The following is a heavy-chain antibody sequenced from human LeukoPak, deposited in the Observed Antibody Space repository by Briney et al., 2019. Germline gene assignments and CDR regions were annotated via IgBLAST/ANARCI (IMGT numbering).Heavy chain of an antibody. CDR3: ARDRYGAVAGHGGFDY. J-gene: IGHJ4*02. V-gene: IGHV3-74*01. CDR2: INSDGSST. Sequence: GRSLRLSCAACGFTFSSYWLHCVCQAPGKGLVWVSRINSDGSSTSYADSVKGRFTISRDNAKNTLYLQMNSLRAEDTAVYYCARDRYGAVAGHGGFDYWGQGTLVTVSS. CDR1: GFTFSSYW. D-gene: IGHD6-19*01.